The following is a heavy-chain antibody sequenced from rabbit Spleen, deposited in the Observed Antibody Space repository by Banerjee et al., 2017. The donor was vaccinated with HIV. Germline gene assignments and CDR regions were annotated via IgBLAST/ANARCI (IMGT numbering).Heavy chain of an antibody. Sequence: QSLEESGGDLVKPEGSLTLTCAASGIDFSGTVYVCWVRQAPGKGLEWIACIFAGGTDSTYYASWAKGRFTISKTSSTTMTLQMTSLTAADTATYFCARDTGTSFSSYGMDLWGQGTLVTVS. CDR3: ARDTGTSFSSYGMDL. J-gene: IGHJ6*01. CDR2: IFAGGTDST. D-gene: IGHD7-1*01. CDR1: GIDFSGTVY. V-gene: IGHV1S40*01.